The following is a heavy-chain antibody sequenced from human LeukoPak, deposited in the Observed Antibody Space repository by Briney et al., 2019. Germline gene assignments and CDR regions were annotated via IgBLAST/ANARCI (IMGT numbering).Heavy chain of an antibody. D-gene: IGHD2-2*01. Sequence: GESLKISCKGSGYSFTSYWIGWVRQMPGKGLEWMGIIYPGDSDTRYSPSFQGQVTISADKSISTAYLQWSSLKASDTAMYYCARQGTRTSYYYYYMDVWGKGTTVTVPS. CDR3: ARQGTRTSYYYYYMDV. CDR1: GYSFTSYW. V-gene: IGHV5-51*01. CDR2: IYPGDSDT. J-gene: IGHJ6*03.